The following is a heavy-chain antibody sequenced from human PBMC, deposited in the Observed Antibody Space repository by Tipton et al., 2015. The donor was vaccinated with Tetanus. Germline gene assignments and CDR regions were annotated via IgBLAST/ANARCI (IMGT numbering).Heavy chain of an antibody. V-gene: IGHV5-51*01. J-gene: IGHJ3*01. CDR3: VRHKGTIVLPGTRAFDF. D-gene: IGHD2/OR15-2a*01. CDR1: GYTFTSYW. Sequence: QLVQSGAEVKKPGESLKISRKGSGYTFTSYWIGWVRQMPGKGLEWMGIIYPGDSDTRYSPSFEGQVTISADKSISTAYLQWSSLKAPDTAMYYCVRHKGTIVLPGTRAFDFWGQGTMVTVSS. CDR2: IYPGDSDT.